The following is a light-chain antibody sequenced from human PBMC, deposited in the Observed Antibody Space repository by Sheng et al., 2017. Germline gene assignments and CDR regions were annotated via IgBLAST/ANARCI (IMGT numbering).Light chain of an antibody. CDR2: AAT. Sequence: DIQMIQSPSSLSASVGDTVTITCRASQDIRHDLGWYQQKPGKGPKRLIYAATDLQPGVPSRFTGSASGTDFALTISSLQPEDFATYYCQQTFSTPYTFGPGTKLEIK. J-gene: IGKJ2*01. V-gene: IGKV1-39*01. CDR1: QDIRHD. CDR3: QQTFSTPYT.